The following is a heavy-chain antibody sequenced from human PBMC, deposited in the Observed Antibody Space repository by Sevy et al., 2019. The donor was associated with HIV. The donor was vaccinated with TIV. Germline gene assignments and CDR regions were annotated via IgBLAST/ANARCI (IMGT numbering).Heavy chain of an antibody. J-gene: IGHJ6*03. Sequence: SETLSLTCAVYGGSFSGYYWSWIRQPPGKGLEWIGEINHSGSTNYNPPLKSRVTISVDTSKNQFSLKLSSVTAADTAVYYCAREKRTWIQRLYYMDVWGKGTTVTVSS. D-gene: IGHD5-18*01. CDR2: INHSGST. V-gene: IGHV4-34*01. CDR3: AREKRTWIQRLYYMDV. CDR1: GGSFSGYY.